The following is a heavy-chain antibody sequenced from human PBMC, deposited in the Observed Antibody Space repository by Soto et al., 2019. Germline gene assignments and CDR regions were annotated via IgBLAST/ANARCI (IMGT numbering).Heavy chain of an antibody. CDR2: IYYSGST. CDR3: AVHGYCSSTSCYGVSYFDY. V-gene: IGHV4-39*01. CDR1: GGSISSSSYY. J-gene: IGHJ4*02. Sequence: SETLSLTCTVSGGSISSSSYYWGWIRQPPGKGLEWIGSIYYSGSTYYNPSLKSRVTISVDTSKNQFSLKLSSVTAADTAVYYCAVHGYCSSTSCYGVSYFDYWGQGTLVTVSS. D-gene: IGHD2-2*01.